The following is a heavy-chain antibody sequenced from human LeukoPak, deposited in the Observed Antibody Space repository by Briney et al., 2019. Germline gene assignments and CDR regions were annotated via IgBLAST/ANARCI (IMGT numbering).Heavy chain of an antibody. J-gene: IGHJ4*02. Sequence: GGSLRLSCAASGFTFSSYWMSWVRQAPGKGLEGVAHIKQDGSEKYYVDSVKGRFTISRHNAKNSLYLQMNSLRAEDTAVYYCARGAQRGYYYLYWGQGTLVTVSS. CDR1: GFTFSSYW. CDR2: IKQDGSEK. CDR3: ARGAQRGYYYLY. V-gene: IGHV3-7*01. D-gene: IGHD3-22*01.